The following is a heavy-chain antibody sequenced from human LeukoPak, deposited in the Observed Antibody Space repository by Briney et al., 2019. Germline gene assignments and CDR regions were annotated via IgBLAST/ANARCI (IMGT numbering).Heavy chain of an antibody. CDR2: ISGSGGST. CDR3: AKGSGPYTVNWFDP. J-gene: IGHJ5*02. CDR1: GFTFSSYA. D-gene: IGHD4-11*01. V-gene: IGHV3-23*01. Sequence: PGGSLRLSCAASGFTFSSYAMSWVRQAPGKGLEWVSDISGSGGSTYYADSVKGRFTISRDNSKNTLYLQMNSLRAEDTAVYYCAKGSGPYTVNWFDPWGQGTLVTVSS.